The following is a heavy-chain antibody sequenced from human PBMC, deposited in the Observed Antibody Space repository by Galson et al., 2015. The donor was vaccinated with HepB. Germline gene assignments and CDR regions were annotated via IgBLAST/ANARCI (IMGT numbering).Heavy chain of an antibody. Sequence: SLRLSCAASGFTFSRYGMHWVRQAPGKGLEWVAVIWYDGSNKYYADSVKGRFTISRDNSKNTLYLQMNSLRAEDTAVYYCARDPYYYDNSGYYYVSGYFQHWGQGTLVTVSS. CDR2: IWYDGSNK. J-gene: IGHJ1*01. D-gene: IGHD3-22*01. V-gene: IGHV3-33*01. CDR1: GFTFSRYG. CDR3: ARDPYYYDNSGYYYVSGYFQH.